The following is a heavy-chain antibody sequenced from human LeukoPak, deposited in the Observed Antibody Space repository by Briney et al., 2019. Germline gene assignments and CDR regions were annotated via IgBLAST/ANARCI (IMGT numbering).Heavy chain of an antibody. CDR2: IYSGGST. Sequence: PGGSLRLSCAASGFTVSANYMTWVRQAPEKVLEWGSVIYSGGSTHYADSVKGRFTISRDNSKNTVYLQMNSLRAEDTAVYYCARDVGGSRSEGYYGMDVWGQGTTVTVSS. CDR1: GFTVSANY. CDR3: ARDVGGSRSEGYYGMDV. V-gene: IGHV3-66*01. J-gene: IGHJ6*02. D-gene: IGHD6-6*01.